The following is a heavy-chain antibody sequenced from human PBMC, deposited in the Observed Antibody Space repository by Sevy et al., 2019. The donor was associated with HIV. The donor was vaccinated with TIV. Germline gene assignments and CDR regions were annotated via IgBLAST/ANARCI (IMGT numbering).Heavy chain of an antibody. V-gene: IGHV3-21*01. CDR1: GFTFSSYS. CDR3: ARGGGDYYGSGTRDAFDI. D-gene: IGHD3-10*01. J-gene: IGHJ3*02. Sequence: GGSLRLSCAASGFTFSSYSMNWVRQAPGKGLEWVSSISSSSSYIYYADSVKGRFTISRDNAKNSLYLQMNSLRAEDTAVYYCARGGGDYYGSGTRDAFDIWGQGTMVTVSS. CDR2: ISSSSSYI.